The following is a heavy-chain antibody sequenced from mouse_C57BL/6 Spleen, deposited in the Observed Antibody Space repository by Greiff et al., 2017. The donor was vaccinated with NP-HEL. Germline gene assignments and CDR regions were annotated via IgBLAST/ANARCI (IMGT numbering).Heavy chain of an antibody. Sequence: QVHVKQPGAELVKPGASVKMSCKASGYTFTSYWITWVKQRPGQGLEWIGDIYPGSGSTNYNEKFKSKATLTVDTSSSTAYMQLSSLTSEDSAVYYCARGVFAYWGQGTLVTVSA. J-gene: IGHJ3*01. CDR2: IYPGSGST. V-gene: IGHV1-55*01. CDR1: GYTFTSYW. CDR3: ARGVFAY.